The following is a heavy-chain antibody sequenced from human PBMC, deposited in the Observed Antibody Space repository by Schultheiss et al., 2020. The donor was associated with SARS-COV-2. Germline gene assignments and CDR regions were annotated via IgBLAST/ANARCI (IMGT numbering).Heavy chain of an antibody. J-gene: IGHJ4*02. V-gene: IGHV4-4*07. CDR3: ARQHYYDSSGYYSYFDY. CDR1: GGSISSYY. CDR2: IYYSGST. Sequence: SETLSLTCTVSGGSISSYYWSWIRQPAGKGLEWIGRIYYSGSTNYNPSLKSRVTISVDTSKNQFSLKLSSVTAADTAVYYCARQHYYDSSGYYSYFDYWGQGTLVTVSS. D-gene: IGHD3-22*01.